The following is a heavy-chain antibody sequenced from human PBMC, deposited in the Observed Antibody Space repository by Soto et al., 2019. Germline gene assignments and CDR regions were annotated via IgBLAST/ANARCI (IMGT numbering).Heavy chain of an antibody. CDR3: ARGGWRTIDY. V-gene: IGHV4-59*08. J-gene: IGHJ4*02. Sequence: QVQLQESGPGLVKPSETLSLTCSVSGGSIGSYYWSWIRQPPGKGLEWIGYIYYSGSTNYNPSLQSRVNISVDPSKTQVSLKLSSVTAADTAVYYCARGGWRTIDYWGQGTLVTVSS. CDR2: IYYSGST. D-gene: IGHD1-1*01. CDR1: GGSIGSYY.